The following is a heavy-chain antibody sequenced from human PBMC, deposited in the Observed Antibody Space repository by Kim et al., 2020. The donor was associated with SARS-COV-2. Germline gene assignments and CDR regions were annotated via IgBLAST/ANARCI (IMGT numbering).Heavy chain of an antibody. CDR1: GYTFTDYY. J-gene: IGHJ5*02. CDR3: ARSAHFWSGHYLDL. V-gene: IGHV1-2*02. D-gene: IGHD3-3*01. CDR2: INPYSGDT. Sequence: ASVKVSCKASGYTFTDYYIHWVRQAPGQGLEWMGWINPYSGDTNYAQKFQGRVTMTRDTSISTPYVELTSLRSDDTAVYYCARSAHFWSGHYLDLWGQGNLLTVSP.